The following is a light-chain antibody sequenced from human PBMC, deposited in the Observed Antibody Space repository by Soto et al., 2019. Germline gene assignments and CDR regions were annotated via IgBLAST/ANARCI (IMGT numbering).Light chain of an antibody. V-gene: IGKV1-9*01. J-gene: IGKJ1*01. CDR1: QGISSY. CDR2: DAS. Sequence: IQLTQSPSSLSASVGDRVTITCRASQGISSYLGWYQQKPGKAPNLLIYDASTLHSGVPSRFSGGGSGTKFTLTIASLQPDDFATYYCQQSYSTIWTFGQGTKVDIK. CDR3: QQSYSTIWT.